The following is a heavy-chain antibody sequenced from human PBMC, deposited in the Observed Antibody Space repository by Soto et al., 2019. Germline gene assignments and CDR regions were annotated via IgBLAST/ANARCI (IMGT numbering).Heavy chain of an antibody. D-gene: IGHD6-19*01. Sequence: EVQLVESGGGLVQPGGSLRLSCVASGFTFITYEMNWVRQAPGRGLEWISYISGSGSTIYYADSVKGRFTISRDNAKNSLYLQMNSLRAEDTAVYYCARGSVAVAYWGQGTLVTVSS. CDR3: ARGSVAVAY. V-gene: IGHV3-48*03. J-gene: IGHJ4*02. CDR1: GFTFITYE. CDR2: ISGSGSTI.